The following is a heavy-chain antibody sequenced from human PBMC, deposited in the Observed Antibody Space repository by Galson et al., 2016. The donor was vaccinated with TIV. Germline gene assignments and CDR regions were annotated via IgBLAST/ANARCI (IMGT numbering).Heavy chain of an antibody. CDR2: IIPMFGTA. CDR1: GGTFSNYA. D-gene: IGHD5-18*01. J-gene: IGHJ6*02. Sequence: SVKVSCKASGGTFSNYAFSWVRQAPGQGLEWMGEIIPMFGTANYAQKFQGRVTITADESTSTAYMELSSLRSEDTAVYYCAKDRNTAFDTHYSYYGLDVWGQGTTVIVSS. V-gene: IGHV1-69*13. CDR3: AKDRNTAFDTHYSYYGLDV.